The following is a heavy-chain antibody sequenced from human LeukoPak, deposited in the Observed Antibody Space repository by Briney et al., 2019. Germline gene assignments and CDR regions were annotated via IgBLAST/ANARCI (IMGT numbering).Heavy chain of an antibody. V-gene: IGHV3-23*01. Sequence: SAISGSGGSTYYADSVKGRFTISRDNSKNTLYLQMNSLRAEDTAVYYCAKDHGSSYFDYWGQGTLVTVSS. CDR2: ISGSGGST. D-gene: IGHD3-10*01. CDR3: AKDHGSSYFDY. J-gene: IGHJ4*02.